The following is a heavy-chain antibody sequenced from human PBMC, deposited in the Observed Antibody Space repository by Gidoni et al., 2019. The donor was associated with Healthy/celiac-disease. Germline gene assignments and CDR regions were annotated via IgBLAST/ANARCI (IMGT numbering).Heavy chain of an antibody. D-gene: IGHD3-10*01. V-gene: IGHV3-23*01. CDR3: AKDLSITMVRGGPALGRYYYYGMDV. CDR1: GFSFSSYA. J-gene: IGHJ6*02. CDR2: ISSSGGST. Sequence: EVQLLESGGGLVQPGGPLRLSCAAYGFSFSSYAMSCVRPAPGQGLEWVSAISSSGGSTYCADSVKGRFTISRDNSKNTLYLQMNRLRAEDTAVYYCAKDLSITMVRGGPALGRYYYYGMDVWGQGTTVTVSS.